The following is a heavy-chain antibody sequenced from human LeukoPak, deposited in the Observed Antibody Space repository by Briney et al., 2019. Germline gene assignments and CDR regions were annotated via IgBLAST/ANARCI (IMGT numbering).Heavy chain of an antibody. CDR2: KYARGSS. D-gene: IGHD2-15*01. CDR1: GDSLSSHY. V-gene: IGHV4-4*07. Sequence: SETLSLTCAVSGDSLSSHYWTWIRQPAGKGLEWIGRKYARGSSNYNPPVQSRVTMSVDTSKNQFSLKLRSVTAADTAVYYCARGRYCSADICTGGDSFDIWGQGTMVSVSP. CDR3: ARGRYCSADICTGGDSFDI. J-gene: IGHJ3*02.